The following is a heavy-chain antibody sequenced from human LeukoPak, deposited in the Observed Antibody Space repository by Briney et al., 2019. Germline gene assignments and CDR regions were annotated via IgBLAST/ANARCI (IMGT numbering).Heavy chain of an antibody. J-gene: IGHJ4*02. V-gene: IGHV4-34*01. CDR2: INHSGST. CDR1: GGSFSGYY. D-gene: IGHD2-2*02. CDR3: ARGRERYCSSTSCYNLSV. Sequence: SETLSLTCAVYGGSFSGYYWSWIRQPPGKGLEWIGEINHSGSTNYNPSLKSRVTTSVDTSKNQFSLKLSSVTAADTAVYYCARGRERYCSSTSCYNLSVWGQGTLVTVSS.